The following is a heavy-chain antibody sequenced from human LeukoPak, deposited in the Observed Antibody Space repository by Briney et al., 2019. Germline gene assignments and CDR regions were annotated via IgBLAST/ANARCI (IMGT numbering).Heavy chain of an antibody. CDR1: GFTFDDYA. CDR3: IVFGDSNH. Sequence: GGSLRLSCAASGFTFDDYAMHWARQAPGKGLEWVSAIHTSGDTCYADSVKGRFTISRDTSKNTLYLQINSLRVEDTAVYYCIVFGDSNHWGQGTLVTVSS. D-gene: IGHD4-17*01. J-gene: IGHJ5*02. V-gene: IGHV3-23*05. CDR2: IHTSGDT.